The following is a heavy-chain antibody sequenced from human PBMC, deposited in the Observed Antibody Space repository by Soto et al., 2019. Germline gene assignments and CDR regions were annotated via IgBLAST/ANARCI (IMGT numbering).Heavy chain of an antibody. J-gene: IGHJ4*02. V-gene: IGHV4-34*01. Sequence: QVQLQQWGAGLLKPSATLSLTCTVHGASFTGHYWSWVRQSPGKGLEWIGEMNHLGSSNYNPSLKSRVTLSVDTSMKRFSLNLRSVTAVDTAVYFCGGAEAGPNKYWGQGTLVTVSS. CDR2: MNHLGSS. CDR3: GGAEAGPNKY. CDR1: GASFTGHY. D-gene: IGHD6-13*01.